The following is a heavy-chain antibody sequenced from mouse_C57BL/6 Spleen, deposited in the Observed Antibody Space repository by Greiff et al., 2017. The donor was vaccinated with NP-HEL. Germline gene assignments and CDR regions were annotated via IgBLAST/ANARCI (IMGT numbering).Heavy chain of an antibody. CDR1: GYTFTSYW. Sequence: QVQLQQPGAELVRPGTSVKLSCKASGYTFTSYWMHWVKQRPGRGLEWIGRIDPNSGGTKYNEKFKSKATLTVDKPSSTAYMQLSILTSEDSAVYYCARSGYYGSLWYFDVWGTGTTVTVSS. J-gene: IGHJ1*03. CDR3: ARSGYYGSLWYFDV. D-gene: IGHD1-1*01. CDR2: IDPNSGGT. V-gene: IGHV1-72*01.